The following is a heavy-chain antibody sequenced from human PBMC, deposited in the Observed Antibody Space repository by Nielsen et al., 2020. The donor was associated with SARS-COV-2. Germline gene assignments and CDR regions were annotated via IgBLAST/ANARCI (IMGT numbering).Heavy chain of an antibody. CDR1: GFTFSSYS. V-gene: IGHV3-21*04. CDR2: ISSSSSYT. Sequence: GGSLRLSCAASGFTFSSYSMNWVRQAPGKGLEWVSSISSSSSYTNYADSVKGRFTISRDNAKNSLYLQMNSLRAEDTAVYYCARAGPYGTTFDYWGQGTLVTVSS. CDR3: ARAGPYGTTFDY. D-gene: IGHD1/OR15-1a*01. J-gene: IGHJ4*02.